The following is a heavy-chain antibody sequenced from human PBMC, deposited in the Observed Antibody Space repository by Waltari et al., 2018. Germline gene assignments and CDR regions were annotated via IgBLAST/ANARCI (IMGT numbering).Heavy chain of an antibody. CDR2: IKQDGSEK. Sequence: EVQLVESGGGLVQPGGSLRLSCAASGFTFSSYWMSWVRQAPGKGLEWVANIKQDGSEKEYGDAVKGRFTIARDNAKNSLYLQMNSLRAEDTAVYYCARDPNYYDSSGYYEYIDYWGQGTLVTVSS. V-gene: IGHV3-7*01. CDR1: GFTFSSYW. J-gene: IGHJ4*02. CDR3: ARDPNYYDSSGYYEYIDY. D-gene: IGHD3-22*01.